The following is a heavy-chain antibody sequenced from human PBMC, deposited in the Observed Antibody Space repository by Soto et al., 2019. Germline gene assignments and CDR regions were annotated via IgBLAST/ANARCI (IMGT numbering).Heavy chain of an antibody. CDR1: GFTFSSYA. CDR3: AKEETVITHYYYYYGMDV. Sequence: EVQLLESGGGLVQPGGSLRLSCAASGFTFSSYAMNWVRQAPGKGLEWVSVISGTGGITYHADSVKGRFTISRDNSKNTLYLQMDSPRAEDTAVYFCAKEETVITHYYYYYGMDVWGQGTTVTVSS. V-gene: IGHV3-23*01. CDR2: ISGTGGIT. D-gene: IGHD4-4*01. J-gene: IGHJ6*02.